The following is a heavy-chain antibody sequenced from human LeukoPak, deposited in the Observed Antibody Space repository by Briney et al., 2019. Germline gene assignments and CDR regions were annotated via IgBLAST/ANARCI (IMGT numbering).Heavy chain of an antibody. CDR3: ARARSSWPSNWFDP. Sequence: SETLSLTCTVSGGSISSYYWSWIRQPPGKGLEWIGYIYYSGSTNYNPSLKSRVTISVDTSKNQFSLKLSSVTVADTAVYYCARARSSWPSNWFDPWGQGTLVTVSS. CDR2: IYYSGST. D-gene: IGHD6-13*01. V-gene: IGHV4-59*01. J-gene: IGHJ5*01. CDR1: GGSISSYY.